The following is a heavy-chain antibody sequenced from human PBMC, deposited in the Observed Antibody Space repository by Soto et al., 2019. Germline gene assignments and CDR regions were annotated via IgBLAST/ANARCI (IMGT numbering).Heavy chain of an antibody. CDR2: IVVGSGNT. J-gene: IGHJ4*02. CDR1: GFTFTISA. Sequence: GASVKVSCKASGFTFTISAMQWVRQARGQRLEWIGWIVVGSGNTNYAQKFQERVTITRDMSTSTAYMELSSLRSEDTAVYYCAAASYDFWSGYLFDYWGQGTLVTVSS. CDR3: AAASYDFWSGYLFDY. D-gene: IGHD3-3*01. V-gene: IGHV1-58*02.